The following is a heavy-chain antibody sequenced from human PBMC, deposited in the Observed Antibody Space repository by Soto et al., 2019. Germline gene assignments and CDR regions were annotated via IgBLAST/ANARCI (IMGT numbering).Heavy chain of an antibody. CDR2: ISSSSSYI. V-gene: IGHV3-21*01. CDR1: GFTFSSYS. CDR3: ARGKEYCSGGSCRDAFDI. J-gene: IGHJ3*02. D-gene: IGHD2-15*01. Sequence: GGSLRLSCAASGFTFSSYSMNWVRQAPGKGLEWVSSISSSSSYIYYADSVKGRFTISRDNAKNSLYLQMNSLRAEDTAVYYCARGKEYCSGGSCRDAFDIWGQGTMVTVSS.